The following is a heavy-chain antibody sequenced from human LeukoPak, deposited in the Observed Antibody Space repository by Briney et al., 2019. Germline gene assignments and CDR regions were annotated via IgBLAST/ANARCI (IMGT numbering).Heavy chain of an antibody. CDR2: IIPIFGTA. Sequence: GASVKVSCKASGGTFSSYAISWVRQAPGQGLEWMGGIIPIFGTANYAQKFQGRVTITADESTSTAYMELSSLRSEDTAVYYCARDTGPRGTENSGYLFYWGQGTLVTVSS. CDR1: GGTFSSYA. V-gene: IGHV1-69*13. CDR3: ARDTGPRGTENSGYLFY. D-gene: IGHD5-12*01. J-gene: IGHJ4*02.